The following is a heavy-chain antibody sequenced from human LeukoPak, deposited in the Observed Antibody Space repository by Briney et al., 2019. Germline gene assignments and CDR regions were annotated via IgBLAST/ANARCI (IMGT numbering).Heavy chain of an antibody. CDR1: GFTFRNAW. D-gene: IGHD3-16*01. Sequence: PGGSLRLSCAASGFTFRNAWMIWVRQAPGKGLEGVGRIKSKTDGGITDYAAPVKGRFTISRDDSKNALYLQMNSLKTEDTAVYYCSTLPGGYYYYYGMDVWGQGTTVTVSS. J-gene: IGHJ6*02. CDR3: STLPGGYYYYYGMDV. V-gene: IGHV3-15*01. CDR2: IKSKTDGGIT.